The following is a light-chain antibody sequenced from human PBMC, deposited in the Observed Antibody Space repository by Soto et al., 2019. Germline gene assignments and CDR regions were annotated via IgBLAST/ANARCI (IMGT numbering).Light chain of an antibody. Sequence: EIVLTQSPCTLSLSPGERATLSCRASQSVSSSYLACYQQKPGQAPRLLIYGASSRATGIPNRFSGSGSRTYIPLTISRLAPEDFALYYCQQYGSSPHTFGGGTKVEIK. J-gene: IGKJ4*01. V-gene: IGKV3-20*01. CDR2: GAS. CDR3: QQYGSSPHT. CDR1: QSVSSSY.